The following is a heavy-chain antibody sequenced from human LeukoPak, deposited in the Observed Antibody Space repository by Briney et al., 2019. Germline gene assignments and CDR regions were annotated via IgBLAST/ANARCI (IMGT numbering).Heavy chain of an antibody. Sequence: HPGRSLRLSCAASGFTFSIYGMHWVRQAPGKGLEWVAVISYEGSNKYYADSVKGRFTISRDNSTNTLYLQMNSLRAEDTAVSYCAKGVGGDNYFDYWGQGTLVTVSS. CDR1: GFTFSIYG. D-gene: IGHD2-21*02. J-gene: IGHJ4*02. CDR3: AKGVGGDNYFDY. V-gene: IGHV3-30*18. CDR2: ISYEGSNK.